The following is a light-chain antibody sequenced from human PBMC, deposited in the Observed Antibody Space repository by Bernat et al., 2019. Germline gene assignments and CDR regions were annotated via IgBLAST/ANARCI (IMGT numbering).Light chain of an antibody. CDR3: QQYDNLPLT. J-gene: IGKJ4*01. V-gene: IGKV1-33*01. CDR1: QSVNSD. CDR2: DAS. Sequence: DIQMTQSPTSLSASVGDRVTITCRASQSVNSDLHWYQHKPGKAPKLLIYDASNLETGVPSRFSGSGSGTDFTFTISSLQPEDIATYYCQQYDNLPLTFGGGTKVEIK.